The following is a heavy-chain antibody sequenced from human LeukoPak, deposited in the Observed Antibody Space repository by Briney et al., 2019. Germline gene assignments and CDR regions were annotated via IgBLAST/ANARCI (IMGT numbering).Heavy chain of an antibody. D-gene: IGHD3-3*01. V-gene: IGHV1-18*01. CDR1: GYTFTSYG. CDR2: ISAYNGNT. J-gene: IGHJ6*02. Sequence: ASVKVSCKASGYTFTSYGISWVRQAPGQGLEWMGWISAYNGNTNYAQKLQGRVTMTTDTSTSTAYMELRSLRSDDTAVYYCARCGTYYDFWSGYWDPYYYYYGMDVWGQGTTVTVSS. CDR3: ARCGTYYDFWSGYWDPYYYYYGMDV.